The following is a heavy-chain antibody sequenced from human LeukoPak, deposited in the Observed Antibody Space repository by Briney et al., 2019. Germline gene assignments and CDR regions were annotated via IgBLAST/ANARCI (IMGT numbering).Heavy chain of an antibody. D-gene: IGHD2-2*02. CDR3: AVGLGYCSSTSCYMDY. CDR1: GGTFSSYA. V-gene: IGHV1-69*01. Sequence: SVKVSRKASGGTFSSYAISWVRQAPGHGLEWMGGIIPIFGTANYAQKFQGRVTITADESTSTAYMELSSLRSEDTAVYYCAVGLGYCSSTSCYMDYWGQGTLVTVSS. J-gene: IGHJ4*02. CDR2: IIPIFGTA.